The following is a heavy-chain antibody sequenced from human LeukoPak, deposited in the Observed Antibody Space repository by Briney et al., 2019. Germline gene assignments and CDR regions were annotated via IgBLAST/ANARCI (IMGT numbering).Heavy chain of an antibody. J-gene: IGHJ4*02. D-gene: IGHD5-12*01. CDR3: AKVPPGCDASGPIDY. Sequence: KPGGSLRLSCAASGFTFSDYHMSWIRQAPGKGLEWVSYIRSSSSDINYADSVKGRFTISRDNSKNTLYLQMNGLRPEDTAVYYCAKVPPGCDASGPIDYWGQGTLVTVSS. CDR2: IRSSSSDI. V-gene: IGHV3-11*05. CDR1: GFTFSDYH.